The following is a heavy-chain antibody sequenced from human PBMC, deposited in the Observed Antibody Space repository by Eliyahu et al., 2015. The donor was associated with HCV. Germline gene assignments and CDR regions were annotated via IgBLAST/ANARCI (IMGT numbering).Heavy chain of an antibody. CDR3: ARERVTTGDYYYYMDV. V-gene: IGHV3-7*03. CDR2: IKQDGSEK. CDR1: GFTFSSYW. J-gene: IGHJ6*03. D-gene: IGHD4-17*01. Sequence: EVQLVESGGGLVQPGGSLRLSCAVSGFTFSSYWMNWVRQAPGKGLEWVANIKQDGSEKYYVDSVKGRFTISRDNAKNSLYLQMNSLRAEDTAVYYCARERVTTGDYYYYMDVWGKGTTVTVSS.